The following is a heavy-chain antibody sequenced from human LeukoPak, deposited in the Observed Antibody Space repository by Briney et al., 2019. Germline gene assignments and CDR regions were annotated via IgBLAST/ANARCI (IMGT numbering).Heavy chain of an antibody. CDR3: ARALVEMATNTPFDY. Sequence: SVKVSCKASGGTFSSYAISWVRQAPGQGLEWMGGIIPIFGTANYAQKFQGRVTITADKSTSTAYMELSSLRSEDTAVYYCARALVEMATNTPFDYWGQGTLVTVSS. CDR1: GGTFSSYA. D-gene: IGHD5-24*01. CDR2: IIPIFGTA. V-gene: IGHV1-69*06. J-gene: IGHJ4*02.